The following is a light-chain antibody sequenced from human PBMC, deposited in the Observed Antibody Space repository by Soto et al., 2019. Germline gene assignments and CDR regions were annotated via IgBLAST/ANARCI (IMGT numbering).Light chain of an antibody. CDR3: QQRYQWPPIT. CDR2: DTS. J-gene: IGKJ5*01. CDR1: QSVRSY. V-gene: IGKV3-11*01. Sequence: EIVLTQSPATLSLSPGETATLSCRASQSVRSYLAWYQQKPGQAPRLLIYDTSNRATGIPPRFSGSGSETDFTLTITSLESEDFAVYYCQQRYQWPPITFGQGTRLEIK.